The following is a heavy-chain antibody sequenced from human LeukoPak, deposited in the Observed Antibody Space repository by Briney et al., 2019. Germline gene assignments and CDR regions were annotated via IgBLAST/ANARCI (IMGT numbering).Heavy chain of an antibody. CDR3: ARADDPDWFDP. CDR2: IYYSGST. CDR1: GGSISTDY. D-gene: IGHD3-3*01. Sequence: SETLSLTCTVSGGSISTDYWSWIRQPPGKGLEWIGYIYYSGSTNYNPSLKSRVTISVDTSKNQFSLKLSSVTAADTAVYYCARADDPDWFDPWGQGTLVTVSS. J-gene: IGHJ5*02. V-gene: IGHV4-59*01.